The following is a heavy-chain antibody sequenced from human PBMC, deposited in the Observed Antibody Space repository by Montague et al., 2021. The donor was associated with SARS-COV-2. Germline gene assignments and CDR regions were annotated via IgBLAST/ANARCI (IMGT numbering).Heavy chain of an antibody. J-gene: IGHJ4*02. CDR2: IRHDGSNK. CDR3: ARDLFWGTDSGTQQRRDY. D-gene: IGHD3-16*01. Sequence: SLRLSCAASGFTFSSYGMHWVRQAPGKGLEWVAVIRHDGSNKYYADSVKGRFTISRDNSKNTLYLQMNSLRAEDTAVYYCARDLFWGTDSGTQQRRDYWGQGTLVTVSS. CDR1: GFTFSSYG. V-gene: IGHV3-33*01.